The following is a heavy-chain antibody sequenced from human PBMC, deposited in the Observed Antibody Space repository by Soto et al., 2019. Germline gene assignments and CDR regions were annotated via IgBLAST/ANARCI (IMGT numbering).Heavy chain of an antibody. CDR3: ARGSSTSCYALYCDWFDP. CDR1: GYTLTELS. D-gene: IGHD2-2*01. CDR2: INPNSGGT. J-gene: IGHJ5*02. V-gene: IGHV1-2*04. Sequence: GASVKVSCKVSGYTLTELSMHWVRQAPGQGLEWMGWINPNSGGTNYAQNFQGWVTMTRDTSISTAYMELSRLRSDDTAVYYCARGSSTSCYALYCDWFDPWGQGTLVTVSS.